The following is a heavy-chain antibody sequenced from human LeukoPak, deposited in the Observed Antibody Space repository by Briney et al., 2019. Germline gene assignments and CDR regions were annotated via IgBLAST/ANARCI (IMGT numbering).Heavy chain of an antibody. CDR1: GFTFSSYW. J-gene: IGHJ4*02. CDR2: IKQDGSER. CDR3: ARGGTRGYSPVDY. D-gene: IGHD5-18*01. V-gene: IGHV3-7*03. Sequence: GGSLRLSCAASGFTFSSYWMSWVRQAPGKGLEWVANIKQDGSERNYVDSVKGRSTISRDNAKNSLFLQMNSLRVEDTAIYYCARGGTRGYSPVDYWGQGILVTVSS.